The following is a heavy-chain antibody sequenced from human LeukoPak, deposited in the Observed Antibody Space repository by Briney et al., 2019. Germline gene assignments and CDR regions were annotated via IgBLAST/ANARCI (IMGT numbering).Heavy chain of an antibody. D-gene: IGHD7-27*01. CDR3: AKSVTGDRYYYYYMDV. J-gene: IGHJ6*03. CDR2: IGYDVSNK. CDR1: GLTLSSYG. V-gene: IGHV3-33*06. Sequence: GRCMSLSCAVSGLTLSSYGMQWDRQAPGKGRGWGAAIGYDVSNKYYTNSVTGRFAIPRHNSKNTLYLQMNSLRDEDTAVYYCAKSVTGDRYYYYYMDVWGKGTTVTVSS.